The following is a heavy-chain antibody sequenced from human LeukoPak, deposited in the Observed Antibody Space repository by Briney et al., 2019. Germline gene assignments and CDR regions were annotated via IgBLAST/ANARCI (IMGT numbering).Heavy chain of an antibody. CDR1: GFTFSSYG. CDR3: ARCGYSYGYYYYGMDV. CDR2: IRYDGSNK. V-gene: IGHV3-30*02. D-gene: IGHD5-18*01. J-gene: IGHJ6*02. Sequence: GGSLRLSCAASGFTFSSYGMHWVRQAPGKGLEWVAFIRYDGSNKYYADSVKGRFTISRDNSKNTLYLQMNSLRAEDTAVYYCARCGYSYGYYYYGMDVWGQGTTVAVSS.